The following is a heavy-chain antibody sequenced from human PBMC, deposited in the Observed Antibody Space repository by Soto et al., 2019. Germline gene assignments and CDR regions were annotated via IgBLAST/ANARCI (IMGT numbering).Heavy chain of an antibody. J-gene: IGHJ4*02. CDR3: ARSDFDWLSEARYYFDY. Sequence: QVQLVQSGAEVRKPGASVKVSCKAFGYTFTTYYIHWVRQAPGQGLEWMGIINPSGGSTTYAQSFQGRVTMTRDRSTTTVYMELSSLTSDDTAVYYCARSDFDWLSEARYYFDYWGQGTLITVSS. V-gene: IGHV1-46*01. D-gene: IGHD3-9*01. CDR2: INPSGGST. CDR1: GYTFTTYY.